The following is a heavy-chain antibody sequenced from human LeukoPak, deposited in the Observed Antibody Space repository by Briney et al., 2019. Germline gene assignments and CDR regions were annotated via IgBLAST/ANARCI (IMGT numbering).Heavy chain of an antibody. D-gene: IGHD1-26*01. CDR2: IYYSGST. CDR3: ARDGGNYDFDY. Sequence: SETLSLTCTVSGGSISSYYWSWIRQPPGKGLEWIGYIYYSGSTYYNPSLKSRVTISVDTSKNQFSLKLTSVTAADTAVYYCARDGGNYDFDYWGQGTLVTVSS. CDR1: GGSISSYY. V-gene: IGHV4-59*12. J-gene: IGHJ4*02.